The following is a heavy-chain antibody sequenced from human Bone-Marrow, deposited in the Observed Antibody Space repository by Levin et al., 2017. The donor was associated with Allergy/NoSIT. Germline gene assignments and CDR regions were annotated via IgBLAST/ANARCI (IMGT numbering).Heavy chain of an antibody. J-gene: IGHJ1*01. CDR1: GFTFSNAW. V-gene: IGHV3-15*01. CDR3: TTVRWSGGSCPPEYFQH. CDR2: IKSKTDGGTT. Sequence: GESLKISCAASGFTFSNAWMSWVRQAPGKGLEWVGRIKSKTDGGTTDYAAPVKGRFTISRDDSKNTLYLQMNSLKTEDTAVYYCTTVRWSGGSCPPEYFQHWGQGTLVTVSS. D-gene: IGHD2-15*01.